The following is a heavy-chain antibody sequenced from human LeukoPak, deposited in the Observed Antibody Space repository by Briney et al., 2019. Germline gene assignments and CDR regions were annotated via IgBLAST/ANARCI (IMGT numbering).Heavy chain of an antibody. Sequence: PGGSLRLSCEASGFTSFNFPMTWVRKAPGKGLEWVSLIRSDGTITYADSVKGRFTISRDDAKTSVYLQLNSLRDEDTAIYYCARDNIWAFDIWGQGTMVTVSS. CDR2: IRSDGTI. CDR3: ARDNIWAFDI. CDR1: GFTSFNFP. V-gene: IGHV3-69-1*01. D-gene: IGHD2/OR15-2a*01. J-gene: IGHJ3*02.